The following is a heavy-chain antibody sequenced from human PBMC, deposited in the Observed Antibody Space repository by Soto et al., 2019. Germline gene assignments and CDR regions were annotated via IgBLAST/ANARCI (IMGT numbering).Heavy chain of an antibody. J-gene: IGHJ3*02. CDR2: IKQDGSEK. CDR3: ARDDPPSYYYDSSGYLSAFDI. V-gene: IGHV3-7*03. D-gene: IGHD3-22*01. CDR1: GFTFSSYW. Sequence: LRLSCAASGFTFSSYWMSWVRQAPGKGLEWVANIKQDGSEKYYVDSVKGRFTISRDNAKNSLYLQMNSLRAEDTAVYYCARDDPPSYYYDSSGYLSAFDIWGQRTMVTVSS.